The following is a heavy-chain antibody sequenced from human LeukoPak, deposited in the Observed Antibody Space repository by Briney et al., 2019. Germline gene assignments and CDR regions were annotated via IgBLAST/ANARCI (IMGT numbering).Heavy chain of an antibody. CDR1: GATFSSYA. D-gene: IGHD4-23*01. J-gene: IGHJ6*02. CDR3: ASVPGGNSLVAGYYGMDV. Sequence: ASVKVSCKASGATFSSYAISWVRQAPGQGLEWMGGIIPIFGTANYAQKFQGRVTITADESTSTTYVELSSLRSEDTAVYYCASVPGGNSLVAGYYGMDVWGQGTTVTVSS. V-gene: IGHV1-69*13. CDR2: IIPIFGTA.